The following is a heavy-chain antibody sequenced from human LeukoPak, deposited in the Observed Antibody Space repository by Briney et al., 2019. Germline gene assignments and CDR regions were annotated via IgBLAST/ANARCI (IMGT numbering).Heavy chain of an antibody. CDR2: IGQDGGEK. D-gene: IGHD3-10*01. CDR3: TRESYNDGNFDY. Sequence: GGSLRLSCAASGFTFSNYWMTWVRQAPGKGLEWVANIGQDGGEKYYVDSVKGRFTISRDNAKNTLYLQMNSLGAEDTAVYFCTRESYNDGNFDYWGQGTLVTVSS. J-gene: IGHJ4*02. V-gene: IGHV3-7*01. CDR1: GFTFSNYW.